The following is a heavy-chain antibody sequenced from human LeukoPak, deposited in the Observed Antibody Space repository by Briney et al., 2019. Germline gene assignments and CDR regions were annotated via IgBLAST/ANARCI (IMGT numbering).Heavy chain of an antibody. Sequence: GGSLRLSCAASGFTFSSYGMHWVRQAPGKGLEWVAVIWYDGSNKYYADSVKGRFTISRDNSKNTLYLQMNSLGAEDTAVYYCARARNVYYYYRDVWGKGTTVTVSS. J-gene: IGHJ6*03. CDR1: GFTFSSYG. CDR2: IWYDGSNK. D-gene: IGHD1-14*01. CDR3: ARARNVYYYYRDV. V-gene: IGHV3-33*01.